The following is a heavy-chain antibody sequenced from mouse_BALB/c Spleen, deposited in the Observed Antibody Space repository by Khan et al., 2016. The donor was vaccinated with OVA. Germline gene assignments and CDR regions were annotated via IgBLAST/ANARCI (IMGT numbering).Heavy chain of an antibody. CDR1: GYTFTTYW. CDR3: ARDRIDY. CDR2: INPTSGFT. V-gene: IGHV1-7*01. J-gene: IGHJ2*01. Sequence: QIQLVQSGAELAKPGASVKMSCKASGYTFTTYWMHWVKQWPGQGLEWIGYINPTSGFTDYNQKFKDKATLTADKSSSTAYMQLSSLTSDDSAVYYCARDRIDYWGQGTTLTVSS.